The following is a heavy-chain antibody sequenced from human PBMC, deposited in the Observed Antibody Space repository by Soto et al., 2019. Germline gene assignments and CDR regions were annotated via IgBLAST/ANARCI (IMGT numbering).Heavy chain of an antibody. V-gene: IGHV4-31*03. CDR3: ARDSRFLEYYFDY. Sequence: SETLSLTCTVSGGSISSGGYYWSWIRQHPGKGLEWIGYIYYSGSTYYNPSLKSRVTISVDTSKNQFSLKLSSVTAADTAVYYCARDSRFLEYYFDYWGQGTLVTVSS. J-gene: IGHJ4*02. CDR1: GGSISSGGYY. D-gene: IGHD3-3*01. CDR2: IYYSGST.